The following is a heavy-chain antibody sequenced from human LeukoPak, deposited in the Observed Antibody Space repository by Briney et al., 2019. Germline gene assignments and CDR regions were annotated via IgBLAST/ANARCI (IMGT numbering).Heavy chain of an antibody. Sequence: PSETLSLTCAVYGGSFSGYYWSWIRQPPGKGLEWTGEINHSGSTNYNPSLKSRVTISVDTSKNQFSLKLSSVTAADTAVYYCARAYYDFWSGYYTRFDYWGQGTLVTVSS. J-gene: IGHJ4*02. CDR1: GGSFSGYY. D-gene: IGHD3-3*01. CDR3: ARAYYDFWSGYYTRFDY. V-gene: IGHV4-34*01. CDR2: INHSGST.